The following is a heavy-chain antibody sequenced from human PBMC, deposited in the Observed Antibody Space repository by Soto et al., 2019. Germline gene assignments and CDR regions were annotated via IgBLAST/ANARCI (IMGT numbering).Heavy chain of an antibody. CDR2: TYYRSKWYN. Sequence: SQTLSLTCAISGDSVSSNSAAWNWIRQSPSRGLEWLGRTYYRSKWYNDYAVSVKSRITINPDTSKNQFSLQLNSVTPEDTAVYYCAGEGTTISHNYYGMDVWGKGTTVTVSS. CDR1: GDSVSSNSAA. V-gene: IGHV6-1*01. D-gene: IGHD3-16*01. J-gene: IGHJ6*04. CDR3: AGEGTTISHNYYGMDV.